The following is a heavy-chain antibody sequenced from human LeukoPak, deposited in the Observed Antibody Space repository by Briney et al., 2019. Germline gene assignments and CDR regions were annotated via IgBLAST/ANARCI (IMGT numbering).Heavy chain of an antibody. J-gene: IGHJ4*02. V-gene: IGHV3-33*06. CDR1: GFSFGNYG. CDR2: IWYDGTSK. D-gene: IGHD3-10*01. Sequence: PGRSLRLSCAASGFSFGNYGMHWVRQAPGKGLEWVAVIWYDGTSKYYADSVKGRFTISRDNSKNTLYLQMNSLRVEDTAVYYCAKDGSGTYSRFDYWGQGTLVTVSS. CDR3: AKDGSGTYSRFDY.